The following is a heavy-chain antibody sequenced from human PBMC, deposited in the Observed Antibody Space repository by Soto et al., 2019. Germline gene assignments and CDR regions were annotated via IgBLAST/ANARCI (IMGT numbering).Heavy chain of an antibody. CDR2: IRNKANSYGT. D-gene: IGHD1-1*01. Sequence: GGSLRLSCAASGFAFSEQYVDWVRQAPGKGLEWVARIRNKANSYGTEYAASVKGRFTISRDDSKNAVYLQMDSLEPEDTAVYYCASSWNNPQKLDHWGQGTLVTVSS. J-gene: IGHJ4*02. V-gene: IGHV3-72*01. CDR1: GFAFSEQY. CDR3: ASSWNNPQKLDH.